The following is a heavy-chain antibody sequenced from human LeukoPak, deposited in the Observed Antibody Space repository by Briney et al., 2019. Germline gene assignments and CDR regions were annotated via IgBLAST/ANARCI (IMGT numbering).Heavy chain of an antibody. V-gene: IGHV1-24*01. J-gene: IGHJ4*02. CDR2: FDPENGET. CDR1: GYTLTELS. CDR3: ATATDYFDY. Sequence: ASVKVSCTVSGYTLTELSVHWVRQAPGKGLEWMGGFDPENGETIYAQSFQGRLTMTEDTSTDTAYMELSSLRSEDTAVYYCATATDYFDYWGREPWSPSPQ.